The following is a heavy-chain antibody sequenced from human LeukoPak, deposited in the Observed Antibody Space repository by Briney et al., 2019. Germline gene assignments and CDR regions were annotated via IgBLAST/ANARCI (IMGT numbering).Heavy chain of an antibody. V-gene: IGHV4-4*09. CDR2: IYPSCIADISPSGST. Sequence: PSETLSLTCSVSGDSISRYYWSWIRRPPGKGREGIGDIYPSCIADISPSGSTNYHPSLKSRVTISVDTSKKQLSLKVRSVTATDTALYYCARLRSTSSYINWFDPWGQGTLVTVSS. CDR1: GDSISRYY. CDR3: ARLRSTSSYINWFDP. D-gene: IGHD6-6*01. J-gene: IGHJ5*02.